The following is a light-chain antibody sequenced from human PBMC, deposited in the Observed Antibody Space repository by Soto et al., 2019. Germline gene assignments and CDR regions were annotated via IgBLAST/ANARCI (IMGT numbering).Light chain of an antibody. V-gene: IGKV1-39*01. Sequence: DIQMTQSPSSLSASVGDRVTITCRASQSISNYLNWYQQKPGKDPKLLMFAASSLQSGVPSRFSGGGSGTDFTLTISSLQPEDFATYYCKQSYSTPRTFGQGTKVEIK. J-gene: IGKJ1*01. CDR3: KQSYSTPRT. CDR1: QSISNY. CDR2: AAS.